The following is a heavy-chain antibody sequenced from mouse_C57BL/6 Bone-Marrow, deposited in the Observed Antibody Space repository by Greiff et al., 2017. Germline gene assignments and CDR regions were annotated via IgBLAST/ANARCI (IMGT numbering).Heavy chain of an antibody. J-gene: IGHJ4*01. CDR2: INSDGSAI. CDR3: MRYREGIHY. CDR1: GFTFSGFW. Sequence: EVKLVETGGGLVQPGGSRGLSCEGSGFTFSGFWMSWVRQTPGKTLEWIGDINSDGSAINYAPSIKDRFTIFRDNDKSTLYLQMSNVRSEDTATYFCMRYREGIHYWGQGTSVTVSS. V-gene: IGHV11-2*01.